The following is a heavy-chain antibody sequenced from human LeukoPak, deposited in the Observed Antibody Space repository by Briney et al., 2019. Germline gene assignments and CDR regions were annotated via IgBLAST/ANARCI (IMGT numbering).Heavy chain of an antibody. Sequence: GASVKVSCKASGYTITSYYIHWVRQAPGQGLEWMGIINPSGGSTSYAQKFQGRATMTRDTSTSTVYMELSSLRSEDTAVYYCAGIVATIEAFDIWGQGTMVTVSS. CDR1: GYTITSYY. CDR3: AGIVATIEAFDI. D-gene: IGHD5-12*01. CDR2: INPSGGST. V-gene: IGHV1-46*01. J-gene: IGHJ3*02.